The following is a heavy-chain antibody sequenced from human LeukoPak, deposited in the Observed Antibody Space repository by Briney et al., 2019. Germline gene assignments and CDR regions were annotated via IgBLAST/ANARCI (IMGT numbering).Heavy chain of an antibody. V-gene: IGHV4-39*07. CDR3: TREIAGTTVHY. D-gene: IGHD1-7*01. CDR2: VYSTGRT. Sequence: SETLSLTCTVSGGSISSSNFFWGWIRQPPGKGLEWIGSVYSTGRTFYNPSLASRLTISMDTSNNQLSLQLTSVTAADAAVYYCTREIAGTTVHYWGHGTLVTVSS. CDR1: GGSISSSNFF. J-gene: IGHJ4*01.